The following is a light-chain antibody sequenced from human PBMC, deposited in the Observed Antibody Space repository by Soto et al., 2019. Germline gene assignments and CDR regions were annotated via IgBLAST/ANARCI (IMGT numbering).Light chain of an antibody. CDR2: DVS. Sequence: EIVLTQSPGTLSLSPGERATLSCRASQSVSSSLAWYQQKPGQAPRLLVYDVSNRATGIPARFSGGGSGTDFTLTISNLEPEDFAVYYCQQRSDWPWTFGQGTKVDI. CDR3: QQRSDWPWT. CDR1: QSVSSS. J-gene: IGKJ1*01. V-gene: IGKV3-11*01.